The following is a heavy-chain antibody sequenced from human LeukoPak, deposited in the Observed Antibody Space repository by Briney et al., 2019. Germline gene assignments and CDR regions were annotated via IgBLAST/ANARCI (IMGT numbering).Heavy chain of an antibody. D-gene: IGHD3-16*01. CDR3: ARVHFGELQFDY. J-gene: IGHJ4*02. Sequence: KSSETLSLTCTVSGGSISSGSYYWSWIRQPAGKGLEWIGRIYTSGSTNYNPSLKSRVTISVDTSKNQFSLKLSSVTAADTAVYYCARVHFGELQFDYWGQGTLVTVSS. V-gene: IGHV4-61*02. CDR2: IYTSGST. CDR1: GGSISSGSYY.